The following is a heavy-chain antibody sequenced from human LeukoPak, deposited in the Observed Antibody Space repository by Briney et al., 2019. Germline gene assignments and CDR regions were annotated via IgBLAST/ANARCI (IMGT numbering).Heavy chain of an antibody. V-gene: IGHV4-34*01. D-gene: IGHD3-10*01. CDR1: GVSFSGYY. CDR3: ERGRGQWFGASDYYFDY. Sequence: SETLSLTCAVYGVSFSGYYWSWIRQPPGKGLEWIGEINHSGSTNYNPSLKSRVTISVDTYKNQFSLKLSSVTAADTAVYYCERGRGQWFGASDYYFDYWGQGTLVTVSS. CDR2: INHSGST. J-gene: IGHJ4*02.